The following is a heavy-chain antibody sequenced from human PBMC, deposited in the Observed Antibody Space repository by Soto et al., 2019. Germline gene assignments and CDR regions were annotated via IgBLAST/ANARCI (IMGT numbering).Heavy chain of an antibody. V-gene: IGHV3-30*18. CDR1: GFTFSSYG. CDR2: ISYDGSNK. CDR3: AKDGSQHFYDFWSGADGMDV. D-gene: IGHD3-3*01. J-gene: IGHJ6*02. Sequence: GGSLRLSCAASGFTFSSYGMHWVRQAPGKGLEWVAVISYDGSNKYYADSVKGRFTISRDNSKNTLYLQMNSLRAEDTAVYYSAKDGSQHFYDFWSGADGMDVWGQGTTVTVSS.